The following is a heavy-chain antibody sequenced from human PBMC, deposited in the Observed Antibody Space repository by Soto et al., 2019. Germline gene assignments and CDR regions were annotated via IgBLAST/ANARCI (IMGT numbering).Heavy chain of an antibody. Sequence: GGSLRLSCAASGFTFSSYDMHWVRQATGKGLEWVSAIGTAGDTYYPGSVKGRFTISRENAKNSLYLQMNSLRAGDTAVYYCARGPWGGSSSRYYYYGMDVWGQGTTVTVSS. J-gene: IGHJ6*02. CDR3: ARGPWGGSSSRYYYYGMDV. D-gene: IGHD6-6*01. CDR2: IGTAGDT. V-gene: IGHV3-13*01. CDR1: GFTFSSYD.